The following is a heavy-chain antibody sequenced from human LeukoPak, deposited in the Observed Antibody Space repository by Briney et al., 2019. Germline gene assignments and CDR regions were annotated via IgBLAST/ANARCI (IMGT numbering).Heavy chain of an antibody. CDR3: AKGVAAAGIFDY. Sequence: GGSLRLSCAASGFTFSSYAMSWVRQAPGKGLEWVSAISGSGGSTYYADSVKGRFTISRDNSKNTLYLQMDSLRAEDTAVYYCAKGVAAAGIFDYWGQGTLVTVS. CDR2: ISGSGGST. D-gene: IGHD6-13*01. CDR1: GFTFSSYA. J-gene: IGHJ4*02. V-gene: IGHV3-23*01.